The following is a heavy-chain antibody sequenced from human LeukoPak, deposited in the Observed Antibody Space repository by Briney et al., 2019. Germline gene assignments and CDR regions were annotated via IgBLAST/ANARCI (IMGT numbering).Heavy chain of an antibody. J-gene: IGHJ4*02. CDR2: IYYSGST. Sequence: PSETLSLTCTVSGGSISSYYWSWIRQPPGKGLEWIGYIYYSGSTNYNPSLKSRVTISEDPSKNQFSLKLRSVTAADTAVYYCARVVRWLSYYFDYWGQGALVTVSS. CDR1: GGSISSYY. V-gene: IGHV4-59*12. CDR3: ARVVRWLSYYFDY. D-gene: IGHD3-16*02.